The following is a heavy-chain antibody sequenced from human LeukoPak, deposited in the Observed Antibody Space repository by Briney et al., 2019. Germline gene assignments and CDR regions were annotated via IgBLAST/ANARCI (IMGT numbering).Heavy chain of an antibody. Sequence: GGSLRLSCAASGFTLNTYWMSWVRQAPGKGLEWVANIKQDGSGEFCVDSVKGRFTFSRDNAKNSLYLQMNSLRAEDTAMYYCARGKVHDYWGQGTPVTVSS. J-gene: IGHJ4*02. V-gene: IGHV3-7*01. CDR3: ARGKVHDY. CDR2: IKQDGSGE. CDR1: GFTLNTYW.